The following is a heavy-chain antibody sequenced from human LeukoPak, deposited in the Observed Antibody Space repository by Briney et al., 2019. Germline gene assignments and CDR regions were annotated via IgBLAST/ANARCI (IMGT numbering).Heavy chain of an antibody. Sequence: ASVKVSCKASGYTFTGYYIHWVRQAPGQGLEWMGWIDPNSGGTNYAQKFHGRVTMTRDTSISTAYVELSRLRSDDTAVYYCARGYCRAGSCYEFDYWGQGTLVTVSP. D-gene: IGHD2-15*01. CDR2: IDPNSGGT. V-gene: IGHV1-2*02. J-gene: IGHJ4*02. CDR1: GYTFTGYY. CDR3: ARGYCRAGSCYEFDY.